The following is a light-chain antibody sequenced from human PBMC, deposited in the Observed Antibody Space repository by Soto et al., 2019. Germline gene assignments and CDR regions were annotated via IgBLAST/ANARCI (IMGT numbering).Light chain of an antibody. V-gene: IGLV2-14*01. Sequence: QSFLTQPASVSGSPGQSITIACTETSSDVGNYIYVFWFQQHPGKAPKLIISEVSNRPSGVSSRFSGSKSGNTASLTISGLQAEDEAHYYCTSYTTSSTYVFGTGTKVTVL. CDR2: EVS. J-gene: IGLJ1*01. CDR3: TSYTTSSTYV. CDR1: SSDVGNYIY.